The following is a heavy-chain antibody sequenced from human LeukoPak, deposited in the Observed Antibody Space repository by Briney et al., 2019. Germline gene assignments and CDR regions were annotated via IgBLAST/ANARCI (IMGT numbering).Heavy chain of an antibody. CDR2: INHSGST. D-gene: IGHD6-13*01. CDR3: ARKGSSWNYYFDY. V-gene: IGHV4-30-2*01. Sequence: SETLSLTCAVSGGSISSGGYSWSWIRQPPGKGLEWIGEINHSGSTNYNPSLKSRVTISVDTSKNQFSLKLSSVTAAGTAVYYCARKGSSWNYYFDYWGQGTLVTVSS. CDR1: GGSISSGGYS. J-gene: IGHJ4*02.